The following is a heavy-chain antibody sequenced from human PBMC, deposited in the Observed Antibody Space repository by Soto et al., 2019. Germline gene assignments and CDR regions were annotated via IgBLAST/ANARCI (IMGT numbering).Heavy chain of an antibody. J-gene: IGHJ4*02. D-gene: IGHD2-15*01. V-gene: IGHV3-21*01. CDR1: GITFRSYS. CDR2: ITSDSSDI. CDR3: ATTYCSGGYCFSSEY. Sequence: GGSLRLSCAASGITFRSYSMSWVRQAPGKGLEWVASITSDSSDIYYEDSVKGRFTISRDNGENSLYLQMTSLGAEDTGVYYCATTYCSGGYCFSSEYWGQGVLVTVPP.